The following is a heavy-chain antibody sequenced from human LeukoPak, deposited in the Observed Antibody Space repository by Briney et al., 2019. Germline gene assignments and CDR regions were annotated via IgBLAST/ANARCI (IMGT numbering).Heavy chain of an antibody. CDR3: ARRTTVTIPFGY. Sequence: PSETLSLTCAVYGGSFSGYYWSWIRQPPGKGLEWSGEIDHSGSTNYNPSLKSRVTISVDKSKNQFSLKLSSVTAADTAVYYCARRTTVTIPFGYWGQGTLVTVSS. J-gene: IGHJ4*02. CDR1: GGSFSGYY. CDR2: IDHSGST. V-gene: IGHV4-34*01. D-gene: IGHD4-11*01.